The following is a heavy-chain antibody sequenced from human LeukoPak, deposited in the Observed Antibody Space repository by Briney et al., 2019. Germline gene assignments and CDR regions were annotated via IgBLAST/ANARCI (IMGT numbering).Heavy chain of an antibody. J-gene: IGHJ4*02. CDR2: IYSGGST. Sequence: GGSLRLSCAASGFTVSDNYMSWVRQAPGKGLEWVSVIYSGGSTYYADSVKGRFTISRDNSKNTLYLQMNSLRAEDTAVYYCARGLAVAVRDYWGQGTLVTVSS. D-gene: IGHD6-19*01. CDR1: GFTVSDNY. V-gene: IGHV3-53*01. CDR3: ARGLAVAVRDY.